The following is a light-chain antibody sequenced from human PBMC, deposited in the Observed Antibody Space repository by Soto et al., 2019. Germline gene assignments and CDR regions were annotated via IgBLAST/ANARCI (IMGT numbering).Light chain of an antibody. CDR1: HSISSY. Sequence: EMVMTQSPASLSVSPGEGGTLXCRASHSISSYLAWYQQKPGKAPRLLIYGSSTRATGIQARLSGSGSGREFTLNISSLQSEEFAVYYCKQYNNWPPWTFGQGTKVDIK. CDR3: KQYNNWPPWT. J-gene: IGKJ1*01. V-gene: IGKV3-15*01. CDR2: GSS.